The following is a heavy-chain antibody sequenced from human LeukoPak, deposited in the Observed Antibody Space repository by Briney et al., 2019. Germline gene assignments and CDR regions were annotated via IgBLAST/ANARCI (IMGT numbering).Heavy chain of an antibody. CDR1: GFTVSSNY. D-gene: IGHD6-13*01. V-gene: IGHV3-21*01. CDR2: ISSSSSYI. CDR3: AKGSQGSSWYDWFDP. J-gene: IGHJ5*02. Sequence: GGSLRLSCAASGFTVSSNYMSWVRQAPGKGLEWVSSISSSSSYIYYADSVKGRVTISRDNAKNSMYLQMNSLRAEDTAVYYCAKGSQGSSWYDWFDPWGQGTLVTVSS.